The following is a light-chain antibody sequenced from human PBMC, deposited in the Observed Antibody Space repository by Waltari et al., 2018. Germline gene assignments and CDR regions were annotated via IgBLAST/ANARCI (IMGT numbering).Light chain of an antibody. V-gene: IGLV1-44*01. J-gene: IGLJ2*01. CDR1: SSNIGSNT. CDR3: AAWDDSLNGPV. Sequence: QSVLTQPPSASGTPGQRVTISCSGISSNIGSNTVNWYQQLPGTAPKLLFCSNNQRPSGVPDRFSGSKSGTAASLAISGLQSEDEADDYCAAWDDSLNGPVFGGGTKLTVL. CDR2: SNN.